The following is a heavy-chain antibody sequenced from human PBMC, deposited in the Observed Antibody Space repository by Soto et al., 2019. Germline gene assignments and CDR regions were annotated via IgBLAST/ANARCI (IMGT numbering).Heavy chain of an antibody. Sequence: SVKVSCKASGGTFSSYAISWVRQAPLQVLEWMVGIIPIFGKANYAQKFQGRVTITADESTSTAYMELSSLRSEDTAVYYCASSIAAPRATFEYWGQGTMVTVSS. J-gene: IGHJ4*02. D-gene: IGHD6-6*01. CDR3: ASSIAAPRATFEY. CDR1: GGTFSSYA. V-gene: IGHV1-69*13. CDR2: IIPIFGKA.